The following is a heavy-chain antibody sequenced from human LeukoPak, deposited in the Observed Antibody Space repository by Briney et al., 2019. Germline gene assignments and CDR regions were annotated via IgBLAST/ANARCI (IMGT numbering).Heavy chain of an antibody. V-gene: IGHV3-23*01. J-gene: IGHJ4*02. CDR1: GFTFSSYA. CDR3: AKGLRIVVVTAYSDY. Sequence: GGSLRLSCAASGFTFSSYAMSWVRQAPGKGLERVSAISGSGGSTYYADSVKGRFTISRDNSKNTLYLQMNSLRAEDTAVYYCAKGLRIVVVTAYSDYWGQGTLVTVSS. D-gene: IGHD2-21*02. CDR2: ISGSGGST.